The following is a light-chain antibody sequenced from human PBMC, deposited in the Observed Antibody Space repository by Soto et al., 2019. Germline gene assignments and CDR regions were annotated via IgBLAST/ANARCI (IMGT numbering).Light chain of an antibody. CDR1: QSVSSSY. J-gene: IGKJ1*01. CDR2: GAS. CDR3: QQYAGSPPWT. V-gene: IGKV3-20*01. Sequence: EIVLTQSPGTLYLSPGERATLSCRAIQSVSSSYLAWYQQKPGQAPRLLIYGASSRATGIPDRFSGSGSGTDFTLTISRLEPEDFAVYYCQQYAGSPPWTFGQGTKVDIK.